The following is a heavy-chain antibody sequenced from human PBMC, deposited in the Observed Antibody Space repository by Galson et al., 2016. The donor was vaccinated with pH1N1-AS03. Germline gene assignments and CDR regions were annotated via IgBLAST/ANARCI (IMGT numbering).Heavy chain of an antibody. CDR1: GYSFSDHW. J-gene: IGHJ4*02. Sequence: SGAEVKKPGESLRISCAASGYSFSDHWIGWVRQMPGRGLEWVGLIYPDDSDTRYSPSFQGQVTISADKSTTTAYLQWNSLKAADTAVYYCARSQLWPSSMDHWGQGSLVSVSS. CDR2: IYPDDSDT. D-gene: IGHD2-21*01. V-gene: IGHV5-51*01. CDR3: ARSQLWPSSMDH.